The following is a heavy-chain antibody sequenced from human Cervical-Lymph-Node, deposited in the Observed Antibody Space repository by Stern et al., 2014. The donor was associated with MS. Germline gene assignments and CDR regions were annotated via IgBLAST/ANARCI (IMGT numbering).Heavy chain of an antibody. V-gene: IGHV1-2*06. CDR2: INPNSGDT. J-gene: IGHJ2*01. D-gene: IGHD3-10*01. Sequence: QVQLVESGAEVRKPGTSVKVSCKATGYTFTDYSMHLVRQAPGQELDWMGRINPNSGDTNYAQKFQGRVTMTRDTSISTAYMELKRLRSDDTAVYYCARSPYSYGSGDWYFDLWGRGTLVTVSS. CDR3: ARSPYSYGSGDWYFDL. CDR1: GYTFTDYS.